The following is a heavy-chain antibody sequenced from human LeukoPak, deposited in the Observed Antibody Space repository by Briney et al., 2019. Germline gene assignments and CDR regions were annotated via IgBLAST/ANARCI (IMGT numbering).Heavy chain of an antibody. J-gene: IGHJ3*02. D-gene: IGHD3-10*02. CDR3: ARGHVATYASDI. Sequence: ASVKVSCKASGYTFTSYDINWVRQATGQGLEWMGWMNPNSGNTGYAQKFQGRVTMTRNTSISTAYMELSSLRSEDTAVYYCARGHVATYASDIWGQGTMVTVSS. V-gene: IGHV1-8*01. CDR1: GYTFTSYD. CDR2: MNPNSGNT.